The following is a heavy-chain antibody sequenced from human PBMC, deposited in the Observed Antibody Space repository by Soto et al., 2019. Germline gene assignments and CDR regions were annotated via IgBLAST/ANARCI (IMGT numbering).Heavy chain of an antibody. Sequence: SETLSLTCTVSGGSISSSRYHWGWIRQPPGKGLEWIGNIHSSGSAYHNPSLKSRVTVSVDTSKNQFSLKLSSVTAADTAVYYCARTANWLDPWGQGTLVTVSS. CDR1: GGSISSSRYH. CDR2: IHSSGSA. CDR3: ARTANWLDP. V-gene: IGHV4-39*01. J-gene: IGHJ5*02.